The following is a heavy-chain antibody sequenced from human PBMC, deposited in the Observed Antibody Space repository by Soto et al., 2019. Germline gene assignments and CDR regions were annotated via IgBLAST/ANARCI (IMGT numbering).Heavy chain of an antibody. Sequence: ETLSLTCTVSGGSISSYYWSWIRQPPGKGLEWIGYIYYSGSTNYNPSLKSRVTISVDTSKNQFSLKLSSVTAADTAVYYCARDYYYGSGSYFDYWGQGTLVTVSS. CDR2: IYYSGST. V-gene: IGHV4-59*01. CDR3: ARDYYYGSGSYFDY. CDR1: GGSISSYY. D-gene: IGHD3-10*01. J-gene: IGHJ4*02.